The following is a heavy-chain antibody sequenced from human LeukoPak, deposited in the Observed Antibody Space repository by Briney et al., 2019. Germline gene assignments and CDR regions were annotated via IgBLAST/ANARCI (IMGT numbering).Heavy chain of an antibody. Sequence: SETLSLTCTVSGDSISSYYCSWIRQPPGKGLEWIGYIYYSGSTSYNPSLKSRVTISLDTSNNQFSLKLRSVTAADTAVYYCARRPNGDYWGQGTLVTVSS. D-gene: IGHD2-8*01. J-gene: IGHJ4*02. CDR2: IYYSGST. V-gene: IGHV4-59*01. CDR3: ARRPNGDY. CDR1: GDSISSYY.